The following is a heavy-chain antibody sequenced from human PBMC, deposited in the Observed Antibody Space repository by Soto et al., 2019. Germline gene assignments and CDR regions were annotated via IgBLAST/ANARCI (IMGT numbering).Heavy chain of an antibody. Sequence: QVQLVESGGGVVQPGRSLRLSCAASGFTFSSYGMHWVRQAPGKGLEWVAVIWYDGSNKYYADSVKGRFTISRDNSKNTLYLQMNSLRAEDTAVYYCARDYSGYDPANYMDVWGKGTTVTVSS. J-gene: IGHJ6*03. V-gene: IGHV3-33*01. D-gene: IGHD5-12*01. CDR1: GFTFSSYG. CDR2: IWYDGSNK. CDR3: ARDYSGYDPANYMDV.